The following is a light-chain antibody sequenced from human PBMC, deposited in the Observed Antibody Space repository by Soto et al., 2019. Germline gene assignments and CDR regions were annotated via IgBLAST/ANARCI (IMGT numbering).Light chain of an antibody. CDR3: QQRYSWPIT. CDR2: DAS. Sequence: EIVLTQSPGTLSLSPGERATLSCRASQSVSSSYLAWYQQKPGQAPRLLIYDASTRATGIPARFSGSGSGTDFTLTISSLEPEDFAVYYCQQRYSWPITFGQGTRLEIK. CDR1: QSVSSSY. J-gene: IGKJ5*01. V-gene: IGKV3D-20*02.